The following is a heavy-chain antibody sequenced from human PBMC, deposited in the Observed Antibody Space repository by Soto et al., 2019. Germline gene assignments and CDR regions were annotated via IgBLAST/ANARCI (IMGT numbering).Heavy chain of an antibody. CDR2: IIPIFGTP. Sequence: QVQLLQSGAEVKKPGSSVKVSCKGSGGTFNAHAISWVRQAPGQGLEWMGGIIPIFGTPNYAQKYKGRLTMNAGTSTTTAYLELSSPRSDGTAVYFCARVRWTLSLGDSDAMWGQGTVVTVSS. J-gene: IGHJ4*02. D-gene: IGHD3-10*01. V-gene: IGHV1-69*06. CDR3: ARVRWTLSLGDSDAM. CDR1: GGTFNAHA.